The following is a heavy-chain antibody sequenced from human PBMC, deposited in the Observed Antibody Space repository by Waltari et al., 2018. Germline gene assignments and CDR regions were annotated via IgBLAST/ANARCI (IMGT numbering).Heavy chain of an antibody. CDR2: INAGNGNT. Sequence: QVQLVQSGAEVKKPGASVKVSCKASGYTFTSYAMHWVRQAPGQRLEWMGWINAGNGNTKYSQKFQGRVTITRDTSASTAYMELSSLRSEDTAVYYCAREGGGPGVPRAFGYWGQGTLVTVSS. V-gene: IGHV1-3*01. CDR1: GYTFTSYA. CDR3: AREGGGPGVPRAFGY. J-gene: IGHJ4*02. D-gene: IGHD3-16*01.